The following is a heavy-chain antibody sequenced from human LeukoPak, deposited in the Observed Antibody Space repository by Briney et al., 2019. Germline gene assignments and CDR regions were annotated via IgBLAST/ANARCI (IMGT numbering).Heavy chain of an antibody. Sequence: SETLSLTCTVSGASISSDYWSWIRQPPGKGLEWIGYIYYSGSTNYNPSLKSRATISVDTSKKQFSLKLSSVTAADTAVYYRARRSLVRTVGYYYGMDVWGQGTTVTVSS. CDR3: ARRSLVRTVGYYYGMDV. CDR1: GASISSDY. V-gene: IGHV4-59*08. J-gene: IGHJ6*02. CDR2: IYYSGST. D-gene: IGHD1-26*01.